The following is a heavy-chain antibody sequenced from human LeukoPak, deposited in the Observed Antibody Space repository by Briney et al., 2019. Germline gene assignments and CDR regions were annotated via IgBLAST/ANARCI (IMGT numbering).Heavy chain of an antibody. CDR3: ASLDILIDWSDP. D-gene: IGHD3-9*01. V-gene: IGHV4-4*02. J-gene: IGHJ5*02. Sequence: PSGTLSLTCTVYGGSISSNTWWSWVRQPPGEGLEWIGEIYRSGSTNYNPSLKTRVTMSVDKSKNQFSLKVTSVTAADTAVYYCASLDILIDWSDPWGQGTLVTVSS. CDR1: GGSISSNTW. CDR2: IYRSGST.